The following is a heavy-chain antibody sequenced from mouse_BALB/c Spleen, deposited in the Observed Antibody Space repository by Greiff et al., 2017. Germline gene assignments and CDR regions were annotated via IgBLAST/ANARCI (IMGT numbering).Heavy chain of an antibody. V-gene: IGHV5-9-3*01. Sequence: EVKLQESGGGLVKPGGSLKLSCAASGFTFSSYAMSWVRQTPEKRLEWVATISSGGSYTYYPDSVKGRFTISRDNAKNTLYLQMSSLRSEDTAMYYCARPYDYDGAWFAYWGQGTLVTVSA. CDR3: ARPYDYDGAWFAY. CDR1: GFTFSSYA. D-gene: IGHD2-4*01. CDR2: ISSGGSYT. J-gene: IGHJ3*01.